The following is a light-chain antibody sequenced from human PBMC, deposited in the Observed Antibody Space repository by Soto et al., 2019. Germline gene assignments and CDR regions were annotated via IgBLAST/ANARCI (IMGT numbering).Light chain of an antibody. Sequence: EIVVTQSRATLSVSPGERVTLSCRASQSVSSSLAWYQQRPGQAPRLLIYDTSTRAAGIAARFSGSGSGTEFTLTISSLQSEDSAVYYCQQYVHWPPGAFGQGTKVDIK. CDR1: QSVSSS. V-gene: IGKV3-15*01. CDR2: DTS. CDR3: QQYVHWPPGA. J-gene: IGKJ1*01.